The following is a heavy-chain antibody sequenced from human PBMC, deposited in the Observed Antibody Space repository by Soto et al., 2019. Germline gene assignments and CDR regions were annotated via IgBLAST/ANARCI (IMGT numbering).Heavy chain of an antibody. Sequence: SETLSLTCTVSGGSISRGGYYWSWIRQHPGKGLEWIGYIYYSGSTYYNPSLKSRVTISVDTSKNQFSLKLSSVTAADTAVYYCARGIVVATLGFEIWGQGTMVTVS. CDR3: ARGIVVATLGFEI. CDR1: GGSISRGGYY. CDR2: IYYSGST. J-gene: IGHJ3*02. V-gene: IGHV4-31*03. D-gene: IGHD2-21*01.